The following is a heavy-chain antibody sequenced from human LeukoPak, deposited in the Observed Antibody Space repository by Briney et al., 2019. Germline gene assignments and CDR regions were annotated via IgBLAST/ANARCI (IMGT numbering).Heavy chain of an antibody. CDR3: ARSFVWVGGSDNVNDS. V-gene: IGHV3-23*01. Sequence: GGSLRLSCAASGFTCSSYAMSWVRQAPGKGLEGGSAISGSGGSTYYADSVKGRLTISRDNSKNTLDLQSNSLSAEDRAVYYCARSFVWVGGSDNVNDSWGPGTLVTVSS. J-gene: IGHJ4*02. CDR1: GFTCSSYA. D-gene: IGHD1-26*01. CDR2: ISGSGGST.